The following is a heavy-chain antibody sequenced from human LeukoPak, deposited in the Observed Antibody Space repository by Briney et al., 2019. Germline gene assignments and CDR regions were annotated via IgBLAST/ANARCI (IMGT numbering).Heavy chain of an antibody. CDR1: GYTFTSYG. CDR2: ISAYNGNT. V-gene: IGHV1-18*01. CDR3: ARDRDYSSSWYSRPNWFDP. Sequence: ASVKVSCKASGYTFTSYGISWVRQAPGQGLEWMGWISAYNGNTNYAQKLQGRVTMTTDTSTSTAYMELRSLRSDDTAVYYRARDRDYSSSWYSRPNWFDPWGQGTLVTVSS. D-gene: IGHD6-13*01. J-gene: IGHJ5*02.